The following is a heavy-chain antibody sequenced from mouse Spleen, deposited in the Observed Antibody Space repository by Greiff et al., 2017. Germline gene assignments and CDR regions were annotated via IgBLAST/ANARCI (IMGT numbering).Heavy chain of an antibody. CDR2: IHPSDSDT. V-gene: IGHV1-74*01. CDR3: AIEEDGDYVFDD. D-gene: IGHD2-13*01. Sequence: QVQLQQPGAELVKPGASVKVSCTASGFTFTSYWMPWVKQRPGQGLEWIGRIHPSDSDTNYTQKFKGQATLTVDKSSSTAYMQLSSLTSEDSAVYYCAIEEDGDYVFDDWGQGTTRTVSS. J-gene: IGHJ2*01. CDR1: GFTFTSYW.